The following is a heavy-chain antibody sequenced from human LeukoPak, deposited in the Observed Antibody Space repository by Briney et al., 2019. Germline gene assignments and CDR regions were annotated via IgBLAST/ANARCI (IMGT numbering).Heavy chain of an antibody. CDR2: IKQDGSEK. V-gene: IGHV3-7*03. CDR3: AKDKWSGAVKFNWFDP. Sequence: GGSLRLSCAASGFTFSSYWMSWVRQAPGKGLEWVANIKQDGSEKYYVDSVKGRFTISRDNAKNSLYLQMNSLRADDTALYYCAKDKWSGAVKFNWFDPWGQGTLVTVSS. D-gene: IGHD6-19*01. J-gene: IGHJ5*02. CDR1: GFTFSSYW.